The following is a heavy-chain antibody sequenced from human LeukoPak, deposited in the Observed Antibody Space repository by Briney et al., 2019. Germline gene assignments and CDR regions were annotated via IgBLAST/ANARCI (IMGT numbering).Heavy chain of an antibody. Sequence: SVKVSCKASGGTFSSYAISWVRQAPGQGLEWMGGIIPIFGTANYAQKFQGRVTITADESTSTAYMELSSLRSEDTAVYYCARGVRGGAAAGISMLDPWGQGTLVTVSS. V-gene: IGHV1-69*13. D-gene: IGHD6-13*01. CDR2: IIPIFGTA. CDR3: ARGVRGGAAAGISMLDP. CDR1: GGTFSSYA. J-gene: IGHJ5*02.